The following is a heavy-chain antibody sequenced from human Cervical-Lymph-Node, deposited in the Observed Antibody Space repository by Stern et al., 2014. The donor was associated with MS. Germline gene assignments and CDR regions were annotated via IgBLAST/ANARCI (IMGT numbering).Heavy chain of an antibody. CDR3: AASGDSDYFHY. V-gene: IGHV2-70*13. CDR1: GFSLSTSGMS. D-gene: IGHD4-17*01. J-gene: IGHJ4*02. CDR2: IDWDGYK. Sequence: QVTLKESGPALVKPTEPLTVTCTFSGFSLSTSGMSVSWFRQPPGKPLEWLALIDWDGYKYYSASLRERLTISNDTSRNQLVLTMSNMGPVDTGTFFCAASGDSDYFHYWGQGILVTVSS.